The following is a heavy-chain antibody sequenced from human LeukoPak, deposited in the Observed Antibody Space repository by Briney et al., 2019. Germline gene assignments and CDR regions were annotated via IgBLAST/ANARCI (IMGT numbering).Heavy chain of an antibody. V-gene: IGHV3-74*01. D-gene: IGHD3/OR15-3a*01. J-gene: IGHJ4*02. CDR1: GFTFSSYW. CDR3: ARDRDWSFDY. CDR2: INSDGSST. Sequence: GGPLRLSCAASGFTFSSYWMHWVRQAPGKGLVWVSRINSDGSSTSYADSVKGRFTISRDNAKNSLYLQMNSLTAEDTAVYYCARDRDWSFDYWDQGTLVTVSS.